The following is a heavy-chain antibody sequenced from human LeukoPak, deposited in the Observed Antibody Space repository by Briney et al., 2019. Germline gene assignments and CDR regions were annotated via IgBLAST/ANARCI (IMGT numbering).Heavy chain of an antibody. Sequence: GASVKVSCKASGYTFTGYYMHWVRQAPGQGLEWMGWTNPNSGGTNYAQKFQGRVTMTRDTSISTAYMELSRLRSDDTAVYYCARGQKAITMVRGVLSLWGQGTLVTVSS. CDR2: TNPNSGGT. V-gene: IGHV1-2*02. CDR1: GYTFTGYY. CDR3: ARGQKAITMVRGVLSL. D-gene: IGHD3-10*01. J-gene: IGHJ4*02.